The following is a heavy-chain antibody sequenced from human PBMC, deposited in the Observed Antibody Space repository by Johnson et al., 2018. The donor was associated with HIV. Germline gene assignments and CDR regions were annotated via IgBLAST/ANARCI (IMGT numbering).Heavy chain of an antibody. CDR3: VRRFYDSSAFDV. J-gene: IGHJ3*01. D-gene: IGHD3-22*01. CDR2: IYSGGST. Sequence: EVQLVESGGGLIQPGGSLRLSCAASGFTVSSNYMSWVRQAPGKGLEWVSVIYSGGSTYYADSVKGRFTISRDNSRNTLFLQMNSLRAEDTAMYFCVRRFYDSSAFDVWGQGTLVTVSS. CDR1: GFTVSSNY. V-gene: IGHV3-66*03.